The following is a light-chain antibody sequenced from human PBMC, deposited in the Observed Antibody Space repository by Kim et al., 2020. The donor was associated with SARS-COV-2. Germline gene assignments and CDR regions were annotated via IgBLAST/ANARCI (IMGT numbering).Light chain of an antibody. CDR3: QSDDCSLSV. V-gene: IGLV1-40*01. CDR1: SSNTGAGYD. Sequence: PGQRVTISCTGRSSNTGAGYDVHWYPQYTGTAPKLLIYDNSKRPSGVPDRFSGYKSGTTASLAITGLQAENEADYYCQSDDCSLSVFGGGTQLTVL. J-gene: IGLJ2*01. CDR2: DNS.